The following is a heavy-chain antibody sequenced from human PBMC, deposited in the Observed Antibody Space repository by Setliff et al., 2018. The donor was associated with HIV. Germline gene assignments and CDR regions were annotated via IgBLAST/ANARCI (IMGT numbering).Heavy chain of an antibody. CDR3: ASRWGSYYDTNGHPFDY. CDR2: ITPTGDT. J-gene: IGHJ4*02. Sequence: SETLSLTCAVYGGSVSGHYWGWFRQPQGKGLEWMGEITPTGDTNYTPSLKSRVAMSLDTSKNQFSLKLRSVPAADTAVYYCASRWGSYYDTNGHPFDYWGQGTLVTVSS. D-gene: IGHD3-22*01. CDR1: GGSVSGHY. V-gene: IGHV4-34*01.